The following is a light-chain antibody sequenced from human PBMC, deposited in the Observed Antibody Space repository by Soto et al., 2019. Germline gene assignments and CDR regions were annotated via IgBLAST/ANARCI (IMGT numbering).Light chain of an antibody. J-gene: IGLJ2*01. Sequence: QLVLTQSPSASASLGASVKLTCTLSSGHSNYAIAWHQQQPEKGPRYLMKLNSDGSHSKGGGIPDRFSGSSSGAERYLTISSLQSEDEADYYCQTWGTGLYVVFGGGTKLTVL. CDR3: QTWGTGLYVV. CDR1: SGHSNYA. V-gene: IGLV4-69*01. CDR2: LNSDGSH.